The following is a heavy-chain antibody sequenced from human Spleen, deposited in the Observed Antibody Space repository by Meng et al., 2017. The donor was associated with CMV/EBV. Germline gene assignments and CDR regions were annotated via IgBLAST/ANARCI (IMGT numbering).Heavy chain of an antibody. J-gene: IGHJ4*02. Sequence: APGKGLEWVANIKQDGSEKYYVDSVKGRFTISRDNAKNSLYLQMNTLRDEDTAFYYCARGISGSYYWGQGTLVTVSS. CDR2: IKQDGSEK. V-gene: IGHV3-7*01. D-gene: IGHD6-19*01. CDR3: ARGISGSYY.